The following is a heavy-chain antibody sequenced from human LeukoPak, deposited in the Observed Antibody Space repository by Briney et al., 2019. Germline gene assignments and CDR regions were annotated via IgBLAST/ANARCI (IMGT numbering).Heavy chain of an antibody. V-gene: IGHV4-34*01. CDR3: ARATLVYYDSSGYYQT. Sequence: KPSETLSLTCAVYGGSFSGYYWSWLRQPPGKGLEWIGEINHSGSTNYNPSLKSRVTISVDTSKNQFSLKLSSVTAADTAVYYCARATLVYYDSSGYYQTWGQGTLVTVSS. CDR2: INHSGST. CDR1: GGSFSGYY. D-gene: IGHD3-22*01. J-gene: IGHJ4*02.